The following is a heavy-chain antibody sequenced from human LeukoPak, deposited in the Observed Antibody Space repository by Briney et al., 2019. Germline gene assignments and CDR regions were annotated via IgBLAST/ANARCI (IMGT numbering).Heavy chain of an antibody. CDR1: GYTLTELS. Sequence: GASVKVSCKVSGYTLTELSMHWVRQAPGKGLEWMGGFDPEDGETIYAQKFQGRVTMTEDTSTDTAYMELSSLRSEDTAVYYCATVNLGYCSGGSCYWFDPWGQGTLDTVSS. J-gene: IGHJ5*02. D-gene: IGHD2-15*01. CDR3: ATVNLGYCSGGSCYWFDP. V-gene: IGHV1-24*01. CDR2: FDPEDGET.